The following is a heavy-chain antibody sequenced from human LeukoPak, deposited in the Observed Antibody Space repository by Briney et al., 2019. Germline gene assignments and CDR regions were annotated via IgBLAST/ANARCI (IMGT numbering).Heavy chain of an antibody. CDR1: GFTFSSYA. CDR2: ISGSGGST. V-gene: IGHV3-23*01. D-gene: IGHD4-17*01. CDR3: AKTLTTVTKRYWYFDL. J-gene: IGHJ2*01. Sequence: PGGSLRLSCAASGFTFSSYAMSWVRQAPGKGLEWVSAISGSGGSTYYADSVKGGFTISRHNSKNTLYLKMNSMRAEDTAVYYCAKTLTTVTKRYWYFDLRGRGTLVTVSS.